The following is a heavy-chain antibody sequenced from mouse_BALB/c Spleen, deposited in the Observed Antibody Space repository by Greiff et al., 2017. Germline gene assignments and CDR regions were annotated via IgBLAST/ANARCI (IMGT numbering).Heavy chain of an antibody. V-gene: IGHV1-4*01. J-gene: IGHJ2*01. Sequence: QVHVKQSGAELARPGASVKMSCKASGYTFTSYTMHWVKQRPGQGLEWIGYINPSSGYTNYNQKFKDKATLTADKSSSTAYMQLSSLTSEDSAVYYCARYLYYDYGFDYWGQGTTLTVSS. CDR2: INPSSGYT. D-gene: IGHD2-4*01. CDR1: GYTFTSYT. CDR3: ARYLYYDYGFDY.